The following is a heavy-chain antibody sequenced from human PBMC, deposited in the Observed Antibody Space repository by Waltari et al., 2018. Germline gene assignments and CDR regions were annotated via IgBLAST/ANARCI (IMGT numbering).Heavy chain of an antibody. Sequence: EVQLLESGGGLVQPGGSLRLSCAASGFTFSSYAMSWVRQAPGKGLEWVSVIYSGGSTYYADSVKGRFTIARDNSKNTLDLQMNSLRAEDTAVYYCAKGGYYYDSSGYYVRTGLDPWGQGTLVTVSS. CDR1: GFTFSSYA. CDR3: AKGGYYYDSSGYYVRTGLDP. D-gene: IGHD3-22*01. V-gene: IGHV3-23*03. J-gene: IGHJ5*02. CDR2: IYSGGST.